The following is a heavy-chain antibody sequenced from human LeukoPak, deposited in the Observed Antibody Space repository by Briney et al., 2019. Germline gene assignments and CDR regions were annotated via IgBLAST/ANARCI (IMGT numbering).Heavy chain of an antibody. CDR1: GGSISSYY. V-gene: IGHV4-59*01. D-gene: IGHD3-22*01. Sequence: SETLCLTCTVSGGSISSYYWSWIRQPPGKGLEWIGYIYYSGSTNYNPSLKSRVTISVDTSKNQFSLKLSSVTAADTAVYYCARLIAAYYYDSSGYFDYWGQGTLVTVSS. CDR3: ARLIAAYYYDSSGYFDY. J-gene: IGHJ4*02. CDR2: IYYSGST.